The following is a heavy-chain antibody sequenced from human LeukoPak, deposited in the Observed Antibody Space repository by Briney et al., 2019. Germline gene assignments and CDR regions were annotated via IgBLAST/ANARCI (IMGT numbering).Heavy chain of an antibody. D-gene: IGHD2-15*01. J-gene: IGHJ5*02. CDR1: GGSFSGYY. CDR2: INHSGST. V-gene: IGHV4-34*01. Sequence: SETLSLTCAVYGGSFSGYYWSWIGQPPGKGLEWIGEINHSGSTNYNPSLKSRVTISVDTSKNQFSLKLSSVTAADTAVYYCARDHIVVDPWGQGTLVTVSS. CDR3: ARDHIVVDP.